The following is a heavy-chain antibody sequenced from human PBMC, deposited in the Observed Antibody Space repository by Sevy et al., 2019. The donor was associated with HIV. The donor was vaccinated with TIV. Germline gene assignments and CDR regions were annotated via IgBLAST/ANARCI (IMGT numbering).Heavy chain of an antibody. D-gene: IGHD2-21*02. CDR3: ATAMPCGGDCYYFDS. CDR1: GGTFSTYI. Sequence: ASVKVSCKASGGTFSTYIINWVRQAPGQGLEWMGGVIASVNMGNSAQKFQGRVTITADGSTSTAYMELSSLTSEDTAIYYCATAMPCGGDCYYFDSWGQGTRVTVSS. CDR2: VIASVNMG. J-gene: IGHJ4*02. V-gene: IGHV1-69*10.